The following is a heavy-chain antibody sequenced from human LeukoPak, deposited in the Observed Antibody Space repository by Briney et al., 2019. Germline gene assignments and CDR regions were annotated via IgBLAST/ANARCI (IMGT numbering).Heavy chain of an antibody. D-gene: IGHD3-3*01. Sequence: ASVKVSCKASGYTFTSYGVSWVRQAPGQGLEWMGWISAYNGNTNYAQKLQGRVTMTTDTSTSTAYMELRSLRSDDTAVYYCARLSGDPQFFGVVTFFDYWGQGTLVTVSS. CDR2: ISAYNGNT. CDR3: ARLSGDPQFFGVVTFFDY. V-gene: IGHV1-18*01. J-gene: IGHJ4*02. CDR1: GYTFTSYG.